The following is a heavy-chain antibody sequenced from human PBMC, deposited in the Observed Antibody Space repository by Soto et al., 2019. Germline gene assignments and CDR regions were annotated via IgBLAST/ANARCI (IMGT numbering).Heavy chain of an antibody. CDR1: GFTFSSYA. D-gene: IGHD6-19*01. J-gene: IGHJ4*02. Sequence: EVQLLESGGGLVQPGGSLRLSCAASGFTFSSYAMRWVRQAPVKGLEWVSAISGSGGSTYYADSVKGRFTISRDNSKNTLCLQMNSLRAEDTVVYYCARRGSGRYYDYWGQGTLVTVSS. CDR3: ARRGSGRYYDY. CDR2: ISGSGGST. V-gene: IGHV3-23*01.